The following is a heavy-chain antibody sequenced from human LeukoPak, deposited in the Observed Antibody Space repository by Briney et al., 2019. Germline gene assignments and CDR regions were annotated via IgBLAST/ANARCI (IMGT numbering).Heavy chain of an antibody. J-gene: IGHJ4*02. CDR2: ISAYNGNT. CDR3: ARDRLSGSYRDNFDY. D-gene: IGHD1-26*01. CDR1: GYTFTSYG. V-gene: IGHV1-18*01. Sequence: ASVKVSCKASGYTFTSYGISWVRQAPGQGLEWMGWISAYNGNTNCAQKLQGRVTMTTDTSTSTAYMELRSLRSDDTAVYYCARDRLSGSYRDNFDYWGQGTLVTVSS.